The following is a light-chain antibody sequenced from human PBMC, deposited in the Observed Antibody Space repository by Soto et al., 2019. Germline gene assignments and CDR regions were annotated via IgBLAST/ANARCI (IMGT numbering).Light chain of an antibody. J-gene: IGLJ2*01. V-gene: IGLV1-40*01. CDR2: GNN. Sequence: QPVLTQPPSVSGAPGQRATIPCTGTSSNIGAGFDVHWYQHLPGTAPKLLIYGNNHRPSGVPDRFSGSKSGTSASLAITGLQAEDEADYSCQSFDTSLGRSVFGGGTKLTVL. CDR1: SSNIGAGFD. CDR3: QSFDTSLGRSV.